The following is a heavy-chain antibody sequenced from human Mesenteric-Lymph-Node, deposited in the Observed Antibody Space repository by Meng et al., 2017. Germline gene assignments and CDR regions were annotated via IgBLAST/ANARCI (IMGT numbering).Heavy chain of an antibody. CDR3: ARSSKTVRGAHDAFDI. Sequence: GESLKISCAASGFTFSSYVMHWVRQAPGKGLEWVAVISYDGSDKYYADSVKGRFTISRDNSKNTLYLQMNSLRAEDTAMYYCARSSKTVRGAHDAFDIWGQGTLVTVSS. V-gene: IGHV3-30*07. CDR1: GFTFSSYV. CDR2: ISYDGSDK. D-gene: IGHD3-10*01. J-gene: IGHJ3*02.